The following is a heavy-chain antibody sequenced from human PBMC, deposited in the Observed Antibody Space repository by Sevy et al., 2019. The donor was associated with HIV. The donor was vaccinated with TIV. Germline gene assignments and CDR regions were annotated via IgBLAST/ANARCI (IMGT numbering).Heavy chain of an antibody. Sequence: GWSLRLSCAASGFTVSSSYMTWVRQPPGKGLEWVSVIYSGGSTYYADSVKGRFTISRDNSKNTQYLQMNNLRADDTAVYYCARGRGVFGAVAINWFDPWGQGALVTVSS. CDR3: ARGRGVFGAVAINWFDP. CDR2: IYSGGST. V-gene: IGHV3-53*01. CDR1: GFTVSSSY. J-gene: IGHJ5*02. D-gene: IGHD3-3*01.